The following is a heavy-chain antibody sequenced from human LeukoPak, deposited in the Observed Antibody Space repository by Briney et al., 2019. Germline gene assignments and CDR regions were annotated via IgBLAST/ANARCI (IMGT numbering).Heavy chain of an antibody. J-gene: IGHJ4*02. D-gene: IGHD5-12*01. CDR1: GYTFTGYY. CDR3: ARDAAGYDLGVDY. Sequence: GASVKVSCKASGYTFTGYYMHWVRQAPGQGLEWMGWINPNSGGTNYAQKFQGGVTMTRDTSISTAYMELSRLRSDDTAVYYCARDAAGYDLGVDYWGQGTLVTVSS. V-gene: IGHV1-2*02. CDR2: INPNSGGT.